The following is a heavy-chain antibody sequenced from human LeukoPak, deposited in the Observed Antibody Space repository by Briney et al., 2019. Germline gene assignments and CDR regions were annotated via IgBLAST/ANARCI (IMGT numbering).Heavy chain of an antibody. J-gene: IGHJ5*02. CDR1: GFTFSSYS. CDR3: ASQPGIAAAGTGVT. CDR2: ISSSGSAI. V-gene: IGHV3-48*04. D-gene: IGHD6-13*01. Sequence: PGGSLRLSCAASGFTFSSYSMNWVRQAPGKGLEWVSYISSSGSAIYYADSVKGRFTISTDNAKNSLYLQMNSLRAEDTAVYYCASQPGIAAAGTGVTWGQGTLVTVSS.